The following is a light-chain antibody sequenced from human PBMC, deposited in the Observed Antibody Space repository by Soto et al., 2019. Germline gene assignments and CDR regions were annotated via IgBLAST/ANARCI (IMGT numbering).Light chain of an antibody. CDR3: YSYKDSSTYV. CDR1: SSDVGAYNY. V-gene: IGLV2-14*01. CDR2: HVS. J-gene: IGLJ1*01. Sequence: SVLTHPASFSWSPGQSITISGNGPSSDVGAYNYVSWYQQHPANAPKVMIYHVSNRPSGVSDRFSGSKSGNTASLTISGLQAEDEDDYYCYSYKDSSTYVFGTGTKVTVL.